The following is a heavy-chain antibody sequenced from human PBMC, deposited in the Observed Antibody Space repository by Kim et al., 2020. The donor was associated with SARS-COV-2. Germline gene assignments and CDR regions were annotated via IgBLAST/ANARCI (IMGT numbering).Heavy chain of an antibody. Sequence: YNPSLKSRVTISVDTSKNQFSLKLSSVTAADTAVYYCARAQYSSGSYDYWGQGTLVTVSS. V-gene: IGHV4-31*02. D-gene: IGHD6-19*01. CDR3: ARAQYSSGSYDY. J-gene: IGHJ4*02.